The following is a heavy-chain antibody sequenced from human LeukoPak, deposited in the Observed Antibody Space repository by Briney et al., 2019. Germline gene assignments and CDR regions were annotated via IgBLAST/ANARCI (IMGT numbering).Heavy chain of an antibody. CDR2: IYPGDSDT. CDR3: ARHHAGYYDSSGYPSGPNWFDP. CDR1: GYSFTSYW. Sequence: GESLKISCKGSGYSFTSYWIGWVRQMPGKGLEWMGIIYPGDSDTRYSPSFQGQVTISADRSISIAYLQWSSLKASDTAMYYCARHHAGYYDSSGYPSGPNWFDPWGQGTLVTVSS. V-gene: IGHV5-51*01. D-gene: IGHD3-22*01. J-gene: IGHJ5*02.